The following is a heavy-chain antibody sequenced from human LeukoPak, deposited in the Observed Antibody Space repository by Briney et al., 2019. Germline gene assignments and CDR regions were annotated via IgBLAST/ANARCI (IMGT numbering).Heavy chain of an antibody. CDR1: GGSISSGSYY. CDR2: IYYSGST. CDR3: ARHSHYYESRDSLAY. Sequence: PSETLSLTCTVSGGSISSGSYYWGWIRRPPGRGLEWIGSIYYSGSTYYNPSLKSRVTMSVDTSKNQFSLKLSSVTAADTAVYYCARHSHYYESRDSLAYWGQGTLVTVSS. J-gene: IGHJ4*01. V-gene: IGHV4-39*01. D-gene: IGHD3-22*01.